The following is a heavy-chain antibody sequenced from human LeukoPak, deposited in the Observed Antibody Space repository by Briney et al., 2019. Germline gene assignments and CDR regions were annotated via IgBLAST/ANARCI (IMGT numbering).Heavy chain of an antibody. D-gene: IGHD2-2*01. CDR2: IYHSGST. CDR3: AREVVVVPAANLYFDY. Sequence: SETLSLTCAVYGGSFSGYYWSWIRQPPGKGLEWIGYIYHSGSTYYNPSLKSRVTISVGRSKNQFSLKLSSVTAADTAVYYCAREVVVVPAANLYFDYWGQGTLVTVSS. V-gene: IGHV4-34*01. CDR1: GGSFSGYY. J-gene: IGHJ4*02.